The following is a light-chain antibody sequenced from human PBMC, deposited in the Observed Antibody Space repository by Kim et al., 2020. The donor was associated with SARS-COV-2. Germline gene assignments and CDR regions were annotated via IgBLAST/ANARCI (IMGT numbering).Light chain of an antibody. CDR3: QHNKT. CDR2: DAS. J-gene: IGKJ1*01. CDR1: ESFRSH. V-gene: IGKV3-11*01. Sequence: ATASWYPGERATLACRASESFRSHLAWYQQKPGQAPRLLISDASNRATGIPARISGSGSGTDFTLTISSLEPEDFAVYYCQHNKTFGQGTKVDIK.